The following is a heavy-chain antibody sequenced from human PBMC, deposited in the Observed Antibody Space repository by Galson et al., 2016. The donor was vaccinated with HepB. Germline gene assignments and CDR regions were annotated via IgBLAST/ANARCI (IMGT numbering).Heavy chain of an antibody. J-gene: IGHJ6*02. V-gene: IGHV3-15*01. CDR2: IKSKTDGGTT. CDR1: GFTFSSYS. CDR3: RYGIDV. Sequence: LRLSCAASGFTFSSYSMSWVRQAPGKGLEWAGRIKSKTDGGTTDYAAPVKGRFSISRDDSKNTLYLQMNSLKTEDTAVYYCRYGIDVWGQGTTVTVSS.